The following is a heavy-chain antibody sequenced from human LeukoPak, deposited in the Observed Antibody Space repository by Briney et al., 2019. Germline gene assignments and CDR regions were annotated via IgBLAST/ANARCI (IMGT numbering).Heavy chain of an antibody. CDR2: ISAYNGNT. CDR3: ARPYYDFWSGLGGHWFDP. CDR1: GYTFTSYG. J-gene: IGHJ5*02. Sequence: ASVKVSCKASGYTFTSYGISWVRQAPGQGLAWMGWISAYNGNTNYAQKLQGRVTMTTDTSTSTAYMELRSLRSDDTAVYYCARPYYDFWSGLGGHWFDPWGQGTLVTVSS. V-gene: IGHV1-18*01. D-gene: IGHD3-3*01.